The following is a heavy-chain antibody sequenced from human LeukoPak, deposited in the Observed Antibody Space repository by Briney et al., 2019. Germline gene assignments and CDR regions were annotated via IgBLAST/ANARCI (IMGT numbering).Heavy chain of an antibody. CDR2: ISSSSSYI. J-gene: IGHJ3*02. V-gene: IGHV3-21*01. CDR3: AREGRNDYGDYADAFDI. Sequence: GGSLRLSCAASGFTFSSYSMNWVRQAPGKGLEWVSSISSSSSYIYYADSVKGRFTISRDNAKNSLYLQMNSLRAEDTAVYYCAREGRNDYGDYADAFDIWGQGTMVTVSS. CDR1: GFTFSSYS. D-gene: IGHD4-17*01.